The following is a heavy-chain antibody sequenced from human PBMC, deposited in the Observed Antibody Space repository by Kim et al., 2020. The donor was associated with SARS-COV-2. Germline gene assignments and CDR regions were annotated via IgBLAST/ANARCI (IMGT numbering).Heavy chain of an antibody. CDR1: GFTFSSYG. CDR2: ISYDGSNK. CDR3: AKDLPVFASYYYYGMDV. V-gene: IGHV3-30*18. D-gene: IGHD2-21*01. J-gene: IGHJ6*02. Sequence: GGSLRLSCAASGFTFSSYGMHWVRQAPGKGLEWVAVISYDGSNKYYADSVKGRFTISRDNSKNTLYLQMNSLRAEDTAVYYCAKDLPVFASYYYYGMDVWGQGTTVTVSS.